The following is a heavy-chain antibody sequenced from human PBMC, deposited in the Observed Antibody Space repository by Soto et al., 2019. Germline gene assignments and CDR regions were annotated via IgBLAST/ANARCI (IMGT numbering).Heavy chain of an antibody. Sequence: GGSLRLSCAASGFTFSDHYMAWFRQTPERGLEWLAYISHRSLTIYHARSVKDRFTISRDDATDSLYLQMNSLRVEDTAVYFCARGGGSSPFDYWGQGTVVTVSS. D-gene: IGHD6-6*01. V-gene: IGHV3-11*01. CDR3: ARGGGSSPFDY. CDR2: ISHRSLTI. J-gene: IGHJ4*02. CDR1: GFTFSDHY.